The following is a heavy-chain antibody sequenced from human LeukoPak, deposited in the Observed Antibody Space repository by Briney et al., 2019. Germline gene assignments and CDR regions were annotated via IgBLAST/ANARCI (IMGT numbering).Heavy chain of an antibody. CDR2: ISGSGGST. CDR3: AKDNARSSWYLVGYFDY. CDR1: GFTFSNYA. J-gene: IGHJ4*02. Sequence: PGGSLRLSCAASGFTFSNYAMSWVRQAPGKGLEWVSGISGSGGSTNYADSVKGRLIISRDNSKNTLYLQMNSLRAEDTAAYYCAKDNARSSWYLVGYFDYWGQGTLVTVSS. D-gene: IGHD6-13*01. V-gene: IGHV3-23*01.